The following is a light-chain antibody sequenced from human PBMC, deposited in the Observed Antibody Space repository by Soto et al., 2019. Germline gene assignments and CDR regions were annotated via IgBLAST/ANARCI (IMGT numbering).Light chain of an antibody. V-gene: IGKV3-15*01. CDR3: QRYNNWPLT. Sequence: PCMLSLCPRALATLSCVASQSVSSSNLAWYQQKPGQAPRLLIYGASTRATGIPARFSGSGSGPEFTLTINSLQSEDFAIYYCQRYNNWPLTFGGGTKADI. J-gene: IGKJ4*01. CDR2: GAS. CDR1: QSVSSSN.